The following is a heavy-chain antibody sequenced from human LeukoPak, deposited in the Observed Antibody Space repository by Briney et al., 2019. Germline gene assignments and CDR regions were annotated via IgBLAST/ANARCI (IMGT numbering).Heavy chain of an antibody. V-gene: IGHV3-7*05. Sequence: GGSLRLSCAASGFTLTTYWMSWVRQAPGKGLEWVANIKPDGSEKSYVDSVKGRFTISRDNAKNSLYLQMNSLRAEDTAVYYCARDGTLFGLYGMDVWGQGTTVTVSS. D-gene: IGHD1-1*01. CDR1: GFTLTTYW. CDR3: ARDGTLFGLYGMDV. J-gene: IGHJ6*02. CDR2: IKPDGSEK.